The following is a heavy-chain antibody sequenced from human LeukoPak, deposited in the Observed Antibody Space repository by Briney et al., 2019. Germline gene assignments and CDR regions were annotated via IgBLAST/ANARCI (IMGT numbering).Heavy chain of an antibody. V-gene: IGHV3-7*04. CDR2: IKQDGSEK. D-gene: IGHD3-16*01. CDR3: AMEMIILQS. CDR1: TRIRSTSW. J-gene: IGHJ5*02. Sequence: GGSLRPSCSVATRIRSTSWMVCDSQAPGTGLEWVANIKQDGSEKYYVDSVKGRFTISRDNAKKSLYLQMNSLRAEDTAVYFCAMEMIILQSWGQGTLVTVSS.